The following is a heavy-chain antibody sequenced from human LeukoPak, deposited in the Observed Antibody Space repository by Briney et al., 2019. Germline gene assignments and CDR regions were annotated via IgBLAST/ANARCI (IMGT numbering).Heavy chain of an antibody. CDR2: IYPGDSDT. CDR1: GYSFTSYW. D-gene: IGHD3-22*01. CDR3: ARHGSSGYYSPLAWFDP. V-gene: IGHV5-51*01. J-gene: IGHJ5*02. Sequence: GKSLKISCKGSGYSFTSYWIGWVRQMPGKGLEWMGIIYPGDSDTRYSPSFQGQVTISADKSISTAYLQWSSLKASDTAMYYCARHGSSGYYSPLAWFDPWGQGTLVTVSS.